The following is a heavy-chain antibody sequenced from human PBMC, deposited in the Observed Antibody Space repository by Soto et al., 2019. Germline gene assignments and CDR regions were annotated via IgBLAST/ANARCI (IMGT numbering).Heavy chain of an antibody. D-gene: IGHD6-19*01. V-gene: IGHV3-48*01. J-gene: IGHJ4*02. CDR3: ARDRGWSLFDY. CDR1: GFTFSSYN. Sequence: GGSLRLSCAASGFTFSSYNMNWVRQAPGKGLEWVSYITDSGDTIRYSDSVKGRFTTPRDNADNSLFLQMNSLRAEDTAVYYCARDRGWSLFDYWGQGTLVTVSS. CDR2: ITDSGDTI.